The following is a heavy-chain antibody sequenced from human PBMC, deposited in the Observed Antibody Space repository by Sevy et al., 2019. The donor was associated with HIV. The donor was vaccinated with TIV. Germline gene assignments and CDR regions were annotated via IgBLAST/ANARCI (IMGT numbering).Heavy chain of an antibody. D-gene: IGHD3-3*01. J-gene: IGHJ6*02. CDR2: IYTSGST. CDR3: ARDRRFLEWFKPLHYGMDV. CDR1: GGSISSYY. V-gene: IGHV4-4*07. Sequence: SETLSLTCTVSGGSISSYYWSWIRQPAGKGLEWIGRIYTSGSTNYNPSLKSRVTMSVDTSKNQFSLKLSSVTAADTAVYYCARDRRFLEWFKPLHYGMDVWGQWTTVTVSS.